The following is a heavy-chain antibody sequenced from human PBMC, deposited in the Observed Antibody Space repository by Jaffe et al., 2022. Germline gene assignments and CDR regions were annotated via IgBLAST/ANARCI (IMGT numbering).Heavy chain of an antibody. CDR1: GGSISSSNW. D-gene: IGHD5-12*01. J-gene: IGHJ6*03. V-gene: IGHV4-4*02. Sequence: QVQLQESGPGLVKPSGTLSLTCAVSGGSISSSNWWSWIRQPPGKGLEWIGEIYHSGSTNYNPSLKSRVTISVDKSKNQFSLKLSSVTAADTAVYYCARNSGYDQAEHYYYYYMDVWGKGTTVTVSS. CDR3: ARNSGYDQAEHYYYYYMDV. CDR2: IYHSGST.